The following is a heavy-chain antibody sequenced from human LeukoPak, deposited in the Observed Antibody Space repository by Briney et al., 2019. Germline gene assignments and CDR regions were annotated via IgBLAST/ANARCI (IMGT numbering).Heavy chain of an antibody. CDR2: ISGSGGST. D-gene: IGHD3-10*01. CDR1: GFTFSSYA. J-gene: IGHJ4*02. V-gene: IGHV3-23*01. Sequence: GGSLRLSCAASGFTFSSYAMSWVRQAPGKGLEWVSAISGSGGSTYYADSVKGRFTISRDNSKNTLYLQMNSLRAEDTAVYYCAKDERYGSGSPYYFDYWGQGTLVTVSS. CDR3: AKDERYGSGSPYYFDY.